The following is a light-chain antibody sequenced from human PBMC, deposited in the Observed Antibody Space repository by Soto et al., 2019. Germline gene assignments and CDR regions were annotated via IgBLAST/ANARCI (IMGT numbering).Light chain of an antibody. CDR3: QQYHAWVT. J-gene: IGKJ4*01. V-gene: IGKV3D-15*01. Sequence: EVVMTQSPGILSVSPGETATLSCGTSQSVNTNLAWYQQKPGQAPRLLIYGASTRATGIPARFSGSGSGTEFTLTITYLRPDDSAVYFCQQYHAWVTFGGGTKVEI. CDR2: GAS. CDR1: QSVNTN.